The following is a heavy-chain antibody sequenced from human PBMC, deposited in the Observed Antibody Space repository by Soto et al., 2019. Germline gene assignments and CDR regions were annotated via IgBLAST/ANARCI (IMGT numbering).Heavy chain of an antibody. V-gene: IGHV4-39*01. Sequence: SETLSLTCSVSGGSINSRSYSWGWIRQPPGKGLEWIGTFYNNENPNYNPSLKSRVTISVDTSKNQFSLRLTSVTAADTAVYYCARGVIISSSEVWSMSPNWFDPWGQGTLVTVSS. CDR2: FYNNENP. J-gene: IGHJ5*02. CDR3: ARGVIISSSEVWSMSPNWFDP. CDR1: GGSINSRSYS. D-gene: IGHD3-10*01.